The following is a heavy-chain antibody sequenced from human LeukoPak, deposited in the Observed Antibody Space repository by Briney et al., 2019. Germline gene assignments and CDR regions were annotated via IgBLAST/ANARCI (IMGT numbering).Heavy chain of an antibody. V-gene: IGHV1-46*01. CDR1: GYTFTTYY. CDR2: TNPSGGST. CDR3: ARALDRPTSLGY. J-gene: IGHJ4*02. D-gene: IGHD3/OR15-3a*01. Sequence: ASVKVSCKASGYTFTTYYMHWVRQAPGQGLEWMGITNPSGGSTSYAQKFQGRVTMTRDTSTSTVYMELSSLRSEDTAVYYCARALDRPTSLGYWGQGTLVTVSS.